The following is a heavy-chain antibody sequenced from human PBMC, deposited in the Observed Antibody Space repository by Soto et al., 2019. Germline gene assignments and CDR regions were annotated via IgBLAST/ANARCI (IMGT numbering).Heavy chain of an antibody. CDR2: ISGSGGST. J-gene: IGHJ4*02. Sequence: EVQLLESGGGLVQPGGSLRLSCAASGFTFSSYAMRWVRQAPVKGLEWVSAISGSGGSTYYADSVKDRFTISRDNSKNTLYLKMNSLRAEDTAVYYCARRGSGSYYDYWGQGTLVTVSS. D-gene: IGHD1-26*01. CDR1: GFTFSSYA. CDR3: ARRGSGSYYDY. V-gene: IGHV3-23*01.